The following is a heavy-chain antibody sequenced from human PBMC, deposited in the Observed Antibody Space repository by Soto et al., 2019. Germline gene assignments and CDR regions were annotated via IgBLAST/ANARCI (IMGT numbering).Heavy chain of an antibody. D-gene: IGHD3-22*01. J-gene: IGHJ5*02. Sequence: QVQLQESGPGLVKPSQTLSLTCTVSGGSISSGGYYWSWIRQHPGKGLEWIGNIYYSGSTYYNPSLKRRLTTSVGTSKNQFSLMRSSVAAADTAVYYCAGECQGAMIVNWFDPWGQGTLVTVSS. CDR3: AGECQGAMIVNWFDP. CDR2: IYYSGST. V-gene: IGHV4-31*03. CDR1: GGSISSGGYY.